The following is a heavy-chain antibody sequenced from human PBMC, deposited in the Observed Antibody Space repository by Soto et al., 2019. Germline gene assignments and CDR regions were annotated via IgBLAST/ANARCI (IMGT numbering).Heavy chain of an antibody. CDR2: IWYDGSNK. CDR1: GFTFSSYG. V-gene: IGHV3-33*01. J-gene: IGHJ4*02. Sequence: GGSLRLSCAASGFTFSSYGMHWVRQAPGKGLEWVAVIWYDGSNKYYADSVKGRFTISRDNSKNTLYLQMNSLRAEDTAVYYCAREGGVAAAEDYFDYWGQGTLVTVSS. CDR3: AREGGVAAAEDYFDY. D-gene: IGHD6-25*01.